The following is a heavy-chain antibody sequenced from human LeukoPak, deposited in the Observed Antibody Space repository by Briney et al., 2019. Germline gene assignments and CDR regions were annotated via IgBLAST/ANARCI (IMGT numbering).Heavy chain of an antibody. J-gene: IGHJ3*02. CDR2: MYGDGST. Sequence: GRSLRLSCVAAAFTVGTNYVIWVRQAPGKGLGWVSLMYGDGSTYYADSVKGRVTISRDNSKNTVFLQINSLSAEDTALYYCARINYRAFSIWGQGTMVTVSS. D-gene: IGHD4-11*01. CDR3: ARINYRAFSI. CDR1: AFTVGTNY. V-gene: IGHV3-66*01.